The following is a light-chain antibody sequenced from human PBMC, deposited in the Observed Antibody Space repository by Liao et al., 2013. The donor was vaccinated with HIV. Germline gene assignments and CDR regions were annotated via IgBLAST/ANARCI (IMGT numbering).Light chain of an antibody. CDR2: EDT. CDR1: NLGDKH. Sequence: SYELTQPPSVSVSPGQTASITCSGQNLGDKHASWYQQRPGQSPILVIYEDTKRPSGIPERLSGSNSGNTATLTISGTQTLDEADYYCQTWDSSNMIFGGGTKLTVL. J-gene: IGLJ2*01. CDR3: QTWDSSNMI. V-gene: IGLV3-1*01.